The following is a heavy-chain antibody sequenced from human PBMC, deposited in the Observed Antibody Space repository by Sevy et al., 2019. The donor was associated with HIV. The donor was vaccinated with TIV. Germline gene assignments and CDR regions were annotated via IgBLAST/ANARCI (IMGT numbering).Heavy chain of an antibody. CDR3: AKDHDNNWFDP. J-gene: IGHJ5*02. D-gene: IGHD3-9*01. V-gene: IGHV3-23*01. Sequence: GGSLRLSCAASGFTFSSYAMSWVRQAPGKGLEWVSGFSGSGGSTKYADSVKGRFTISRDNSKNTLYLQMKSLRAEDTALYYCAKDHDNNWFDPWGQGTLVTVSS. CDR1: GFTFSSYA. CDR2: FSGSGGST.